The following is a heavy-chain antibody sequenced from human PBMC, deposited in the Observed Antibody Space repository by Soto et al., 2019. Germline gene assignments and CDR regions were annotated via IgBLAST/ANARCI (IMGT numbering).Heavy chain of an antibody. Sequence: EVQLVESGGGLVQPGGSLRLSCAASGFTFRSYAMSWVRQAPGKGLEWVSSISGSGGSAFYVDSVKGRFTISRDNSKNTLQLQMNSLRADDTAIYYCAKDTAVSGTFVVTFYSWGQGSLVTVSS. V-gene: IGHV3-23*04. D-gene: IGHD6-19*01. J-gene: IGHJ4*02. CDR1: GFTFRSYA. CDR3: AKDTAVSGTFVVTFYS. CDR2: ISGSGGSA.